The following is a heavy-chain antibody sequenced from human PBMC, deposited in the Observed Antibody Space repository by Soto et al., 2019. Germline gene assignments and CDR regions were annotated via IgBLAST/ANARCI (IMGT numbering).Heavy chain of an antibody. CDR1: GYTFTGYY. Sequence: ASVKVSCKASGYTFTGYYMHWVRQAPGQGLEWMGRINPNSGGTNYAQKFQGRVTMTRDTSISAAYMELSRLRSDDTAVYYCASLYSSGWFYFDYWGQGTLVTVSS. V-gene: IGHV1-2*06. CDR2: INPNSGGT. J-gene: IGHJ4*02. CDR3: ASLYSSGWFYFDY. D-gene: IGHD6-19*01.